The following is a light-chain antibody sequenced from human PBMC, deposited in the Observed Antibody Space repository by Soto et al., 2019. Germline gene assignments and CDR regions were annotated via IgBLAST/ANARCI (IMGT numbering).Light chain of an antibody. CDR1: QNINRW. CDR3: LQNNVFPLS. J-gene: IGKJ4*01. V-gene: IGKV1-5*03. CDR2: KAS. Sequence: DIQMTQSPSTLSASVGDRVTITCRASQNINRWLAWYQQRPGKAPNLLIHKASTLEVGVPSRFSGSASGTEFPLTIISLQPDFFPVYFCLQNNVFPLSFGGGTKVDIK.